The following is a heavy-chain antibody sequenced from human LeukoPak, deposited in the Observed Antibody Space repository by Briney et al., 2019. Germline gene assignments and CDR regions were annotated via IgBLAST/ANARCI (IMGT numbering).Heavy chain of an antibody. CDR3: ARGRVYCSSTSCYRKNYYYYGMDV. CDR1: GYTFTSYD. J-gene: IGHJ6*02. CDR2: MNPNSGNT. D-gene: IGHD2-2*02. Sequence: ASVKVSCKASGYTFTSYDINWVRQAPGQGLEWMGWMNPNSGNTGYAQKFQGRVTMTRNTSISTAYMELSSLRSEDTAVYYCARGRVYCSSTSCYRKNYYYYGMDVWGQGTTVTVSS. V-gene: IGHV1-8*01.